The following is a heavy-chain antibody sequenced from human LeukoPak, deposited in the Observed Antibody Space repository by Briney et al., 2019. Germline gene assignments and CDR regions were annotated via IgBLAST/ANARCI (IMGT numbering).Heavy chain of an antibody. J-gene: IGHJ4*02. Sequence: PGGSLRLSCPASAFTFSSYAMHWVRQAPGKGLEWVAVISYDGSNRYYVDSVKGRFTISRDNAKKSLYLQMNSLRAEDTAVYYCARHLSGITGYTYGRGIDYWGQGTLLTVSS. D-gene: IGHD5-18*01. V-gene: IGHV3-30*04. CDR1: AFTFSSYA. CDR2: ISYDGSNR. CDR3: ARHLSGITGYTYGRGIDY.